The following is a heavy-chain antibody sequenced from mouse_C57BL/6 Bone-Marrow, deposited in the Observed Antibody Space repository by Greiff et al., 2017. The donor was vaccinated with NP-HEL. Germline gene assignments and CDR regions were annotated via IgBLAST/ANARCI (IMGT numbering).Heavy chain of an antibody. CDR1: GFTFSSYA. V-gene: IGHV5-4*01. CDR2: ISDGGSYT. D-gene: IGHD2-2*01. J-gene: IGHJ3*01. Sequence: EVKLMESGGGLVKPGGSLKLSCAASGFTFSSYAMSWVRQTPEKRLEWVATISDGGSYTYYPDNVKGRFTISRDNAKNNLYLQMSHLKSEDTAMYYCARELMVTTGDWGKGTLVTVSA. CDR3: ARELMVTTGD.